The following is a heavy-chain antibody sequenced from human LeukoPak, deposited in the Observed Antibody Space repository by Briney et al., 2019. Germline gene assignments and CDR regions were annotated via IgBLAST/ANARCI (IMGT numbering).Heavy chain of an antibody. V-gene: IGHV4-34*01. D-gene: IGHD3-9*01. CDR1: GGSFSGYY. J-gene: IGHJ5*02. CDR2: INHSGST. Sequence: SETLSLTCAVYGGSFSGYYWSWIRQPPGKGLEWIGEINHSGSTNYNPSLKSRVTISVDTSKNQFSLKLSSVTAADTAVYYCARHELKRYFDWLSKSNWFDPWGQGTLVTASS. CDR3: ARHELKRYFDWLSKSNWFDP.